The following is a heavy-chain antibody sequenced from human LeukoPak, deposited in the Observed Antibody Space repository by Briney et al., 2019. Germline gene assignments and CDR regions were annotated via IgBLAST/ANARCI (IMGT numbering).Heavy chain of an antibody. J-gene: IGHJ4*02. V-gene: IGHV3-23*01. CDR2: INPSSGST. Sequence: GGSLRLSCAASGFTFSNYAMSWVRQAPGKGLEWVSSINPSSGSTYYADSVKGRFTISEDNSKNTLYLQMNSLRAEDTAVYYCAKEHMAAAVYYFDYWAQGTLVTVSS. CDR1: GFTFSNYA. D-gene: IGHD6-13*01. CDR3: AKEHMAAAVYYFDY.